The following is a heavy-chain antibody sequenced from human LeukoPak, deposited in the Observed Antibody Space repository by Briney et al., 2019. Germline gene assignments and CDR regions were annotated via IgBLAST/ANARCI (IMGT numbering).Heavy chain of an antibody. CDR1: GFTFTTCA. CDR2: IRYDEINK. CDR3: AKVRISGGYYYGDDPFDV. Sequence: SGGSLRLSCAASGFTFTTCAMHWVRQAPGKGLEWVAYIRYDEINKYYADSVKGRFTISRDNSKNTLYLQMNSLRAEDTAVYYCAKVRISGGYYYGDDPFDVWGQGTMVSVSS. J-gene: IGHJ3*01. D-gene: IGHD3-22*01. V-gene: IGHV3-30*02.